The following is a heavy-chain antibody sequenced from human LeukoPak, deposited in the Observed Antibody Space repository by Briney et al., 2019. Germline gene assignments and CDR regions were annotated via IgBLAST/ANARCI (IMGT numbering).Heavy chain of an antibody. Sequence: PSETLSLTCTVSGGSISSYYWGWIRQPPGKGLEWIGSIYYSGSTYYNPSLKSRVTIPVDTSKNQFSLKLSSVTAADTAVYYCARDVGGSSSWYAYYYYYMDVWGKGTTVTVSS. CDR1: GGSISSYY. D-gene: IGHD6-13*01. CDR2: IYYSGST. V-gene: IGHV4-39*07. J-gene: IGHJ6*03. CDR3: ARDVGGSSSWYAYYYYYMDV.